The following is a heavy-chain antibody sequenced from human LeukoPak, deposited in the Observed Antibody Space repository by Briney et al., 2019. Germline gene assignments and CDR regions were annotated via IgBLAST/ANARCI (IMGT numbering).Heavy chain of an antibody. CDR2: IKRDGGEK. D-gene: IGHD3-22*01. J-gene: IGHJ4*02. V-gene: IGHV3-7*01. Sequence: GGSLRLSCGVSGFXFSSYWISWVRQAPGKGLEWVANIKRDGGEKYYVDSVKGRFTISRDNAKKSLYLQMNSLRAEDTAVYYCARDSYERSGYYSDYWGQGTLVTVSS. CDR1: GFXFSSYW. CDR3: ARDSYERSGYYSDY.